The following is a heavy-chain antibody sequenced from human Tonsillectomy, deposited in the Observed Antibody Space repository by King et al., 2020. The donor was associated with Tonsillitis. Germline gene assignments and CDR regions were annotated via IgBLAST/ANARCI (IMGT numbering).Heavy chain of an antibody. V-gene: IGHV3-33*01. Sequence: VQLVESGGGVVQSGRSLRLSCAASGFTFSSYGLHWVRQAPGKGLEWVAVIWYDGSNKYYADSVKGRFTFSRDNSKNTLYLQMNSLRAEDTAVYYCARDGRIAAFDYWGQGTLVTVSS. CDR3: ARDGRIAAFDY. J-gene: IGHJ4*02. CDR2: IWYDGSNK. D-gene: IGHD6-13*01. CDR1: GFTFSSYG.